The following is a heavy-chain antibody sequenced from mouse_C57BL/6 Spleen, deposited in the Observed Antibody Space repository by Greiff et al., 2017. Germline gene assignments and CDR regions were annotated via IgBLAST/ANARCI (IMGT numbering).Heavy chain of an antibody. V-gene: IGHV1-52*01. D-gene: IGHD1-1*01. CDR1: GYTLTSYW. CDR3: ATDYGSSRFAY. J-gene: IGHJ3*01. CDR2: FDPSDSAT. Sequence: VQLQQPGAELVRPGSSVKLSCKASGYTLTSYWMHWVKQRPLQGLEWIGNFDPSDSATHYNQKFKDKAPLTVDKSSSTAYMQRSRMTSDDSAVYYCATDYGSSRFAYWGQGTLVTVSA.